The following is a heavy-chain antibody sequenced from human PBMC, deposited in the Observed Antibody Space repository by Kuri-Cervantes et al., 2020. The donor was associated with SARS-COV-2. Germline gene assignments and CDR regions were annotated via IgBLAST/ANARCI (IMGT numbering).Heavy chain of an antibody. D-gene: IGHD3-22*01. V-gene: IGHV1-2*04. CDR1: GYTFTGYY. CDR3: ARSTTFRRLVVIFQGGAFDI. Sequence: ASVKISCKASGYTFTGYYTHWVRQAPGQGLEWMGWINPNSGGTNYAQKFQGWVTMTRDTSISTVYMELSRLRSDDTAVYYCARSTTFRRLVVIFQGGAFDIWGQGTMVTVSS. CDR2: INPNSGGT. J-gene: IGHJ3*02.